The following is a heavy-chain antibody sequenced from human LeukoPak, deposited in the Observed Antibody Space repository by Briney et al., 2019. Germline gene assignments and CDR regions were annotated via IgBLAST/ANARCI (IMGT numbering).Heavy chain of an antibody. J-gene: IGHJ4*02. V-gene: IGHV3-66*01. CDR2: IYSGGST. CDR3: ARDAQPGYSYGRLDY. D-gene: IGHD5-18*01. CDR1: GFTFSSYA. Sequence: GGSLRLSCAASGFTFSSYAMSWVRQAPGKGLEWVSVIYSGGSTYYADSVKGRFTISRDNSKNTMYLQMNSLRAEDTAVYYCARDAQPGYSYGRLDYWGQGTLVTVSS.